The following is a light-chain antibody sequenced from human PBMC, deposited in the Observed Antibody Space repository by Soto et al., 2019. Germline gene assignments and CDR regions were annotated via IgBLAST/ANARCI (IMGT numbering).Light chain of an antibody. Sequence: DIQMTQSPSSLSASVGDRVTITCRASQDIEYYLAWYQQKPGKVPKVLIYAASTLQSGVPSRFSGSGSGTDFTLTISSLQPDDVATYYCQKYNRALPTFGQGTKV. CDR2: AAS. V-gene: IGKV1-27*01. J-gene: IGKJ1*01. CDR3: QKYNRALPT. CDR1: QDIEYY.